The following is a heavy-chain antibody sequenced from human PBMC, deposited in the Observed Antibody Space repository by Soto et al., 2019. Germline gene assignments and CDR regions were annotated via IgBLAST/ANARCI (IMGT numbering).Heavy chain of an antibody. CDR1: SYMFISYG. CDR2: ISAYNGHT. V-gene: IGHV1-18*01. CDR3: ATGEGYCSGGRCPYGMDV. D-gene: IGHD2-15*01. Sequence: QVQLVQSGAEVKKPGASVKVSCKASSYMFISYGVTWVRQAPGQGLEWMGWISAYNGHTNYAQRLQGRVTMTTDTSTSAAYREVRSLGSDDTAIYYCATGEGYCSGGRCPYGMDVWGQGTTVTVSS. J-gene: IGHJ6*02.